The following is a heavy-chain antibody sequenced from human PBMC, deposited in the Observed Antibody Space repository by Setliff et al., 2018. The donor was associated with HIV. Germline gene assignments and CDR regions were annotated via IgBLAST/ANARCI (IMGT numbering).Heavy chain of an antibody. J-gene: IGHJ2*01. CDR2: IFYSGST. CDR3: VRDAGDSYLKGSWYFDL. V-gene: IGHV4-39*07. Sequence: PSETLSLTCTVSGGSVTDISYYWAWIRQPPGKGLQWVGTIFYSGSTYYNPSLKSRVTISVDTSKNQFSLRLNSVTAADTAVYYCVRDAGDSYLKGSWYFDLWGRGTLVTVSS. CDR1: GGSVTDISYY. D-gene: IGHD1-26*01.